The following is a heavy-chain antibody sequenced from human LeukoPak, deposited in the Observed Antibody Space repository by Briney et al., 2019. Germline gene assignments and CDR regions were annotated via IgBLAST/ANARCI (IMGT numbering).Heavy chain of an antibody. CDR1: GGSISSGSYY. Sequence: PSETLSLTCTVSGGSISSGSYYWSWIRQPAGKGLEWIGRIYTSGSTNYNPSLKSRVTMSVDTSKNQFSLKLSSVTAADTAVYYCAGALFSGKGTTVTTIIRDYWGQGTLVTVSS. CDR3: AGALFSGKGTTVTTIIRDY. CDR2: IYTSGST. V-gene: IGHV4-61*02. D-gene: IGHD4-17*01. J-gene: IGHJ4*02.